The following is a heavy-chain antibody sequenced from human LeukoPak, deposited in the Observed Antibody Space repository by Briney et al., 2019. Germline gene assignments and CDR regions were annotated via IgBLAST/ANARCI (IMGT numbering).Heavy chain of an antibody. J-gene: IGHJ4*02. CDR3: TRQDDYASDY. Sequence: GGSLRLSCAASGFTFSGSAMHWVRQASGKGLEWVGRIRSKANSYATAYAASVKGRSTISRDDSKNTAYLQMNSLKTEDTAVCYCTRQDDYASDYWGQGTLVTVSS. CDR2: IRSKANSYAT. CDR1: GFTFSGSA. D-gene: IGHD4-17*01. V-gene: IGHV3-73*01.